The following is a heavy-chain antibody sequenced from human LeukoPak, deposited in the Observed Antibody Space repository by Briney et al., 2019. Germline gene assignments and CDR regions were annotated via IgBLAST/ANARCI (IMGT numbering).Heavy chain of an antibody. J-gene: IGHJ4*02. Sequence: GGSLRLSCAASGFIFSDYYMDWVRQAPGKGLEWVARIRNKANSYTTEYAASVKGRFTISRDDSKNSLYLQMNSLRAEDTAVYYCARDQGAYSYGGYDYWGQGTLVTVSS. D-gene: IGHD5-18*01. CDR3: ARDQGAYSYGGYDY. CDR1: GFIFSDYY. CDR2: IRNKANSYTT. V-gene: IGHV3-72*01.